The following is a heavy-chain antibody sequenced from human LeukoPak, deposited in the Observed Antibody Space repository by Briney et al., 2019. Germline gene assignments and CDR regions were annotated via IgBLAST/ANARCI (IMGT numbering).Heavy chain of an antibody. CDR1: GYTFTKSY. CDR2: INPGGDNT. D-gene: IGHD5-24*01. Sequence: ASVKVSCKASGYTFTKSYIHWVRQAPGQRLEWMGLINPGGDNTKYAQNFQGRVTMTSDTSARTVYMELSSLRSEDTAIYYCARIRDGYNDAYDIWGQGTVVTVPS. J-gene: IGHJ3*02. CDR3: ARIRDGYNDAYDI. V-gene: IGHV1-46*01.